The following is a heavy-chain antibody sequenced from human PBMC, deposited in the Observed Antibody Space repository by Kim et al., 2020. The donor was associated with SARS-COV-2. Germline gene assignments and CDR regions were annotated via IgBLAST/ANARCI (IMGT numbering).Heavy chain of an antibody. V-gene: IGHV1-3*01. Sequence: YSQKFQGRVTLTRDTSASTAYMELGSLRSEDTAVYYCASILYSSGWSFDYWGQGTLVTVSS. CDR3: ASILYSSGWSFDY. D-gene: IGHD6-19*01. J-gene: IGHJ4*02.